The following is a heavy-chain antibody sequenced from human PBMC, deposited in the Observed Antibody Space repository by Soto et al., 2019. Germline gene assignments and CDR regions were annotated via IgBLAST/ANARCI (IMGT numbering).Heavy chain of an antibody. D-gene: IGHD3-22*01. Sequence: PGGSLRLSCAGSGFTFGADWMTWVRQAPGKGLEWVANINRAGDDTYYMDSVKGRFTISRDNSRNSLFLQMNSLRAEDTAVYYCTRDLDTRGSAPISEYWGQGTLVTVSS. J-gene: IGHJ4*02. CDR1: GFTFGADW. CDR2: INRAGDDT. V-gene: IGHV3-7*03. CDR3: TRDLDTRGSAPISEY.